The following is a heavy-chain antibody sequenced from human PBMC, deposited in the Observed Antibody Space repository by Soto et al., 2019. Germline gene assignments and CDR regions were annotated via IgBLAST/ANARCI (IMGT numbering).Heavy chain of an antibody. Sequence: GGSLRLSCADSGCIVSLNYVTWVRQAPGKGLEWVSVLYSGGNKYYSDSVKGRFTISRGISENTVYLQMNSLRVEDTAVYYCASYDGSGYYYGYWGQGTLVTVSS. V-gene: IGHV3-53*01. J-gene: IGHJ4*02. CDR1: GCIVSLNY. CDR2: LYSGGNK. CDR3: ASYDGSGYYYGY. D-gene: IGHD3-22*01.